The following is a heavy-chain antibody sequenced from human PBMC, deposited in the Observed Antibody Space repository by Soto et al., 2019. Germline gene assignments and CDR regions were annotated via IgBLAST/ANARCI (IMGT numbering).Heavy chain of an antibody. CDR2: ISAYNGNT. V-gene: IGHV1-18*01. D-gene: IGHD4-17*01. CDR1: GYTFTSYG. Sequence: AASVKVSCKASGYTFTSYGISWVRQAPGQGLEWMGWISAYNGNTNYAQKLQGRVTMTTDTSTSTAYMELRSLRSDDTAVYYCARVWTTHHYYYGMDVWGQGTTVTVSS. J-gene: IGHJ6*02. CDR3: ARVWTTHHYYYGMDV.